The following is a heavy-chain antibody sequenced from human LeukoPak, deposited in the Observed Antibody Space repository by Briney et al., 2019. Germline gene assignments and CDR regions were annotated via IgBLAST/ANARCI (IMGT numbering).Heavy chain of an antibody. CDR1: GYTFTSYD. CDR3: ARAYRVRQLGGRLDP. Sequence: GASVKVSCKSAGYTFTSYDINVVRQATGQGLEWMGWMNPNSGNTGYAQKFQGRVTITRNISISTAYMELSSLRSEDTAVYYCARAYRVRQLGGRLDPWGQGTLVTVSS. V-gene: IGHV1-8*03. CDR2: MNPNSGNT. D-gene: IGHD6-13*01. J-gene: IGHJ5*02.